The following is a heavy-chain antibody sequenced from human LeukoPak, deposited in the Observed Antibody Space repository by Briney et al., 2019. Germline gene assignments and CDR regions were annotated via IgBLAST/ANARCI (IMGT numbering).Heavy chain of an antibody. Sequence: SETLSLTCTVSGGSISSGSYYWSWIRQPAGKGLEWIGRIYTSGSTNYNPSLKSRVTISVDTSKNQFSLKLSSVTAADTAVYYCARYGGQPTNSYYYYYYYMDVWGKGTTVTVSS. CDR2: IYTSGST. D-gene: IGHD3-16*01. CDR1: GGSISSGSYY. CDR3: ARYGGQPTNSYYYYYYYMDV. V-gene: IGHV4-61*02. J-gene: IGHJ6*03.